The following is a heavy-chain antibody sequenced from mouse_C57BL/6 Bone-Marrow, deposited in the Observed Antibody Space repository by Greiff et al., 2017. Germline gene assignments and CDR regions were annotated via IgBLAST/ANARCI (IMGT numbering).Heavy chain of an antibody. J-gene: IGHJ1*03. CDR3: AKGYGSSYPWYFDV. D-gene: IGHD1-1*01. CDR1: GYTFTSYG. CDR2: ISPRSGNT. Sequence: QVQLQQSGAELARPGASVKLSCKASGYTFTSYGISWVKQRTGQGLEWIGEISPRSGNTYYNEKFKGKATLTADKSSSTAYMELRSLTSEDSAVYFCAKGYGSSYPWYFDVWGTGTTVTVSS. V-gene: IGHV1-81*01.